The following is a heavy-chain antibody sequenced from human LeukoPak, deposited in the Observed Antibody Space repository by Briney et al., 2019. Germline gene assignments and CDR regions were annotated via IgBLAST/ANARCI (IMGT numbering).Heavy chain of an antibody. Sequence: GGSLRLSCSASGFIFSSYAMHWVRQAPGKGLEYVSAISINGGSTCYRDSVKARFTISRDNSKNTLYLQMNSLRAEDTAVYYCVRTYNYWIDSWGQGTLVTVSS. CDR2: ISINGGST. CDR1: GFIFSSYA. J-gene: IGHJ4*02. D-gene: IGHD5-18*01. V-gene: IGHV3-64D*06. CDR3: VRTYNYWIDS.